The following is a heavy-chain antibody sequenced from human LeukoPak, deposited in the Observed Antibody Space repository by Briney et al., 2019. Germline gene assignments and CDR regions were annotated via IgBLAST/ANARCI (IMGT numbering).Heavy chain of an antibody. CDR1: GFTFSSYA. Sequence: GGSLRLSCAASGFTFSSYAMSWVRQAPGKGLEWVSAISGSGGSTYYADSVKGRFTISRDNSKNTLYLQMNSLRAEDTAVYYCAKMPTIFGVVTPYYFDYWGQGTLVTGSS. J-gene: IGHJ4*02. CDR3: AKMPTIFGVVTPYYFDY. V-gene: IGHV3-23*01. D-gene: IGHD3-3*01. CDR2: ISGSGGST.